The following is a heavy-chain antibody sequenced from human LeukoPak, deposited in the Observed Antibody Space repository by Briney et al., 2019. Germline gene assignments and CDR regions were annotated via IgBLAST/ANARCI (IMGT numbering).Heavy chain of an antibody. D-gene: IGHD6-25*01. CDR1: GFTLSSYG. V-gene: IGHV3-30*02. Sequence: PGGSLRLSCAASGFTLSSYGMHWVRQAPGKGLEWVAFIRYDGSNKYYADSVKGRFTISRDNSKNTLYLQMNSLRAEDTAVYYCANKEQRGTDYWGQGTLVTVSS. CDR2: IRYDGSNK. J-gene: IGHJ4*02. CDR3: ANKEQRGTDY.